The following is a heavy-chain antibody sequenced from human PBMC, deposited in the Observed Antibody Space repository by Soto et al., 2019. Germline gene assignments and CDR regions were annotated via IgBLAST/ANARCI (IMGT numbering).Heavy chain of an antibody. J-gene: IGHJ6*02. V-gene: IGHV1-69*12. CDR3: ASHSGSSPEGRYYYGMDV. D-gene: IGHD1-26*01. Sequence: QVQLVQSGAEVKKSGSSVKVSCKASGGTFSSYVISWVRQAPGQGLEWMGGIISIFGTADYAQKFQGRVTITADESTSTAYMELSSLRSEDTAVYYCASHSGSSPEGRYYYGMDVWGQGTTVTVSS. CDR1: GGTFSSYV. CDR2: IISIFGTA.